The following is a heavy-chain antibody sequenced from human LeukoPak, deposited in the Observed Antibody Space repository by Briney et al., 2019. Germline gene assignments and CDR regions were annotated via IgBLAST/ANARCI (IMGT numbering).Heavy chain of an antibody. CDR3: ATGSSRYYYYMDV. CDR2: IYFSGNT. J-gene: IGHJ6*03. D-gene: IGHD3-10*01. V-gene: IGHV4-39*01. Sequence: PSETLSLTCTVSGGSIRSNSYYWGWIRQPPGKGLEWIGSIYFSGNTYYNPSLKSRVTISVDTSKNQFSLKLSSVTAADTAVYYCATGSSRYYYYMDVWGKGTTDTVSS. CDR1: GGSIRSNSYY.